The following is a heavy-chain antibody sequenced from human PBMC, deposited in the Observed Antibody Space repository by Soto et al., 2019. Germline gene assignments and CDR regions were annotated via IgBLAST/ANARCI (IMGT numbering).Heavy chain of an antibody. CDR3: ARGVNDFWSGYYARPGKYYFDS. CDR2: VYYSRST. Sequence: QVQLQESGPGLVKPSQTLSLTCTVSGGSISSCGYYWSWIRQHPGEGLEWIWYVYYSRSTYYNPALRSRVTISGDKSKNQCSLKLSSVTAADTAVYYCARGVNDFWSGYYARPGKYYFDSWGQGTLVTVSS. D-gene: IGHD3-3*01. CDR1: GGSISSCGYY. J-gene: IGHJ4*02. V-gene: IGHV4-31*03.